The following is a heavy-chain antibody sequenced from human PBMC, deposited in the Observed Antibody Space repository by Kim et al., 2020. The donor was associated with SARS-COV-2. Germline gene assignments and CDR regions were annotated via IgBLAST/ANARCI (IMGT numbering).Heavy chain of an antibody. D-gene: IGHD3-10*01. J-gene: IGHJ3*02. Sequence: VKGRFTISRDNSKNTLYLQMNSLRAEDTAVYYCAKFRGAGESKDLDAFDIWGQGTMVTVSS. V-gene: IGHV3-23*01. CDR3: AKFRGAGESKDLDAFDI.